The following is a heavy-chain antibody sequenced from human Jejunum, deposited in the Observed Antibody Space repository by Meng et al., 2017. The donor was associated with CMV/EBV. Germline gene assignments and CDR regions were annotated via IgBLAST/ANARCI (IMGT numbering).Heavy chain of an antibody. CDR1: GGSMSGYY. V-gene: IGHV4-59*01. D-gene: IGHD5-24*01. CDR2: IWHRGST. CDR3: ARGAMDRDGYKVHYDY. J-gene: IGHJ4*02. Sequence: SGGSMSGYYWSWIRQPPGKRPEWVGYIWHRGSTNYNPSLKSRVTILEDSSKTQFSLQLSSVTAADTAIYYCARGAMDRDGYKVHYDYWGQGTLVTVSS.